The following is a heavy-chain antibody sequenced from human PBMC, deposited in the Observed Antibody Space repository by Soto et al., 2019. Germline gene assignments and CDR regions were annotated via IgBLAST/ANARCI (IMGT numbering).Heavy chain of an antibody. CDR3: ARGGYCGGDCYSGDAFDI. D-gene: IGHD2-21*02. J-gene: IGHJ3*02. CDR2: IIPIFGTA. V-gene: IGHV1-69*13. Sequence: ASVKVSCKASGGTFSSYAISWVRQAPGQGLEWMGGIIPIFGTANYAQKFQGRVTITADESTSTAYMELSSLRSEDTAVYYCARGGYCGGDCYSGDAFDIWGQGTMVTVSS. CDR1: GGTFSSYA.